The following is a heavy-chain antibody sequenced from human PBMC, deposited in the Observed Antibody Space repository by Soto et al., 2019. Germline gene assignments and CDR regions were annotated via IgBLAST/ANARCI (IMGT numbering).Heavy chain of an antibody. D-gene: IGHD6-19*01. Sequence: ASVKVSCKASGYTFTSYGISWVRQAPGQGLEWMGWISAYNGNTNYAQKLQGRVTMTTDTSTSTAYMELRSLRSDDTAVYYCAFSEGHIAVPGQEYYYYYYGMDVWGQGTTVTVSS. CDR1: GYTFTSYG. V-gene: IGHV1-18*01. CDR3: AFSEGHIAVPGQEYYYYYYGMDV. CDR2: ISAYNGNT. J-gene: IGHJ6*02.